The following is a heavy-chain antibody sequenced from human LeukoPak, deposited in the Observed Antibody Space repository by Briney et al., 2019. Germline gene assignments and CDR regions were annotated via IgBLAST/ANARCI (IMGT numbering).Heavy chain of an antibody. J-gene: IGHJ3*02. CDR2: IYHSGST. CDR1: GGSISSSHW. Sequence: PSETLSLTCAVSGGSISSSHWWTCIRQSPGKGLEWIGEIYHSGSTNYNPSLKSRVTIPVDKSKNQFSLKLSSVTAADTAVYYCASIAAAGMAPFDIWGQGQWSPSLQ. D-gene: IGHD6-13*01. V-gene: IGHV4-4*02. CDR3: ASIAAAGMAPFDI.